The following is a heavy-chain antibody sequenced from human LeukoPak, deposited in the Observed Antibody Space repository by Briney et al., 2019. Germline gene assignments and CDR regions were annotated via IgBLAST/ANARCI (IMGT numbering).Heavy chain of an antibody. D-gene: IGHD4-23*01. J-gene: IGHJ4*02. CDR1: GFTVSSNY. CDR2: IYSDGST. Sequence: GGSLRLSCAASGFTVSSNYMSWVRQAPGKGLEWVSVIYSDGSTYFADSVKGRFTISRHNSKNTLYLQMNSLRAEDTAMYYCATYGGISDFDYWGQGTLVTVSS. CDR3: ATYGGISDFDY. V-gene: IGHV3-53*01.